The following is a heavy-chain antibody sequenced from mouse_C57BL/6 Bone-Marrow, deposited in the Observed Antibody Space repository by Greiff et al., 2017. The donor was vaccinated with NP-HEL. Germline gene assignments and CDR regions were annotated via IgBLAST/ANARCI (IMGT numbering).Heavy chain of an antibody. J-gene: IGHJ4*01. CDR1: GYTFTSYW. Sequence: VQLQQPGAELVMPGASVKLSCKASGYTFTSYWMHWVKQRPGQGLEWIGEIDPSDSYTNYNQKFKGKSTLTVDKSSSTAYMQLSSLTSEDSAVYYGARGRQLRLRPCYYAMDYWGQGTSVTVSS. V-gene: IGHV1-69*01. CDR2: IDPSDSYT. CDR3: ARGRQLRLRPCYYAMDY. D-gene: IGHD3-2*02.